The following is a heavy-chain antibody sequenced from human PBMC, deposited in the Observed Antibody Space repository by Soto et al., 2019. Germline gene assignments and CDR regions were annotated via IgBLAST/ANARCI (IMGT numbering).Heavy chain of an antibody. CDR3: EKIRTWNYFDC. CDR1: GFTFNNYA. Sequence: GGSLRLSCAASGFTFNNYAMGWVRQAPGKGLEWVSAISANGDSTYYADSVRGRFTISRDNSKNTLYLQMNSLRAEDTAVHYCEKIRTWNYFDCWGQGTLVTVYS. J-gene: IGHJ4*02. CDR2: ISANGDST. V-gene: IGHV3-23*01. D-gene: IGHD3-16*01.